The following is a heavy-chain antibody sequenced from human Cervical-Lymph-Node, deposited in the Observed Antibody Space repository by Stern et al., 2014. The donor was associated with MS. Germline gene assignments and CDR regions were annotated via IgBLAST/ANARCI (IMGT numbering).Heavy chain of an antibody. CDR3: AREYDASGYYDY. D-gene: IGHD3-22*01. CDR2: IDHSGGS. V-gene: IGHV4-30-2*01. CDR1: GGSISSRGYS. J-gene: IGHJ4*02. Sequence: QVQLQESGSGLVKPSQTLSLTCAVSGGSISSRGYSWTWIRQPPGKALEWIGYIDHSGGSYFHPSLESRVTMSVDTSKNHFSLKLSSVTAADTALYYCAREYDASGYYDYWGQGTQVTVSS.